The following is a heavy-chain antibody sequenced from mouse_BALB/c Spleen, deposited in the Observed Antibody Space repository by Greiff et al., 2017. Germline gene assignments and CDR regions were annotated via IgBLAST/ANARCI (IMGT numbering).Heavy chain of an antibody. V-gene: IGHV5-17*02. D-gene: IGHD1-1*01. CDR3: ARNYYGSREGYYFDY. CDR1: GFTFSSFG. CDR2: ISGGSSTI. Sequence: EVKLMESGGGLVQPGGSRKLSCAASGFTFSSFGMHWVRQAPEKGLEWVAYISGGSSTIYYADTVKGRFTISRDNPKHTLFLQMTSLRSEDTAMYYCARNYYGSREGYYFDYWGQGTTLTVSS. J-gene: IGHJ2*01.